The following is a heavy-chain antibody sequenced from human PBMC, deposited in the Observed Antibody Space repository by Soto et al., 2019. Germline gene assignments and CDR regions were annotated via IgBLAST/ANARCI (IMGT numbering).Heavy chain of an antibody. V-gene: IGHV1-18*01. Sequence: GASVNVSCKDSGYTFTSYGISWVPQAPGQVLEWMGWISAYNGNTNYAQKLRGRVTMTTDTSTSTAYMELRSLRSDDTAVYYCARSYHWARYNWKGNGAFNWFDPWGQGTLVTVSS. CDR3: ARSYHWARYNWKGNGAFNWFDP. CDR1: GYTFTSYG. CDR2: ISAYNGNT. J-gene: IGHJ5*02. D-gene: IGHD1-20*01.